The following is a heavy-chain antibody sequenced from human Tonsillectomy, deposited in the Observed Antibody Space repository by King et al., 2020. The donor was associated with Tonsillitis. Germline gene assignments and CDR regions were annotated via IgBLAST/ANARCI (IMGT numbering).Heavy chain of an antibody. Sequence: MQLQESGPGLVKPSQTLSLTCTVSGGSISSGSYYWSWIRQPAGKGLEWIGRIYTSGSTIYNPSLKSRVTMSVDTSKNQFSLKLSSVTAADTAVYYCARFYSDSSGYYPDDYWGQGTLVTVSS. D-gene: IGHD3-22*01. CDR3: ARFYSDSSGYYPDDY. CDR2: IYTSGST. J-gene: IGHJ4*02. V-gene: IGHV4-61*02. CDR1: GGSISSGSYY.